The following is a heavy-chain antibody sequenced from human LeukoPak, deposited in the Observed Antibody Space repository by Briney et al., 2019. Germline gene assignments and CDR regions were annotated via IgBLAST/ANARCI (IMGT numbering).Heavy chain of an antibody. CDR2: IYYSGST. CDR1: GGSISSGDYY. D-gene: IGHD3-3*01. V-gene: IGHV4-30-4*01. CDR3: ARESTIFGVVIEYY. J-gene: IGHJ4*02. Sequence: SETLSLTCTVSGGSISSGDYYWSWIRQPPGKGLEWIGYIYYSGSTYYNPSLKSRVTISVDTSKNQFSLKLSSVTAADTAVYYCARESTIFGVVIEYYWGQGILVTVSS.